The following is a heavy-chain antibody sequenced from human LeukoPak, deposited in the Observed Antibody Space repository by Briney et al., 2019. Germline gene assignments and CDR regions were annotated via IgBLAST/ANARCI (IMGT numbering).Heavy chain of an antibody. Sequence: VASVKLSCKASGGTISSYAISWVRQPPGQGLEWMGGIIPIFGTANYAQKFQRRVMITADASNHSAFMERTRLSSEDTAEYCCARTIFEVVMDYYYYYSVDVWGKGTTVTVSS. D-gene: IGHD3-3*01. CDR2: IIPIFGTA. CDR1: GGTISSYA. CDR3: ARTIFEVVMDYYYYYSVDV. V-gene: IGHV1-69*01. J-gene: IGHJ6*03.